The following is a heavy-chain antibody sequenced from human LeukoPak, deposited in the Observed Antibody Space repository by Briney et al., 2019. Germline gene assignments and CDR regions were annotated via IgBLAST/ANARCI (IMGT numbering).Heavy chain of an antibody. Sequence: PGGSLRLSCAASGFTFSSYAMSWVRQAPGKGLEWVSGIGSSGGSTNYADSVKGRFTISRDNSKNTLYLQMNSLRAEDTAVYYCARRAGGYSHPYDYWGQGILVTVSS. CDR1: GFTFSSYA. J-gene: IGHJ4*02. V-gene: IGHV3-23*01. D-gene: IGHD4-23*01. CDR2: IGSSGGST. CDR3: ARRAGGYSHPYDY.